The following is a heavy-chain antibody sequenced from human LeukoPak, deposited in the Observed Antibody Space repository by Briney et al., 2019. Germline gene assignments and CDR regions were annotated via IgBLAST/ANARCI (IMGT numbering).Heavy chain of an antibody. CDR3: ARDRDAGYSSGWSDY. CDR1: GFTFSSYS. CDR2: ISSSSSYI. V-gene: IGHV3-21*04. Sequence: GGSLRLSCAASGFTFSSYSMNWVRQAPGKGLEWVSSISSSSSYIYYADSVKGRFTISRDNAKNSLCLQMNSLRAEDTAVYYCARDRDAGYSSGWSDYWGQGTLVTVSS. D-gene: IGHD6-19*01. J-gene: IGHJ4*02.